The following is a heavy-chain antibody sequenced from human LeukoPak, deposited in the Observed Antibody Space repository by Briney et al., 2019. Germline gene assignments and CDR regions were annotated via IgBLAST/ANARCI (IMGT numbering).Heavy chain of an antibody. CDR2: ISCSGGST. CDR1: GFTFSSYA. J-gene: IGHJ4*02. Sequence: GGSLRLSCAASGFTFSSYAMSWVRQAPGKGLEWVSAISCSGGSTYYADSVKGRFTISRDNSKNTLYLQMNSLRAEDTSVYYCAKDQWGLLGYFDYWGQGTLVTVSS. CDR3: AKDQWGLLGYFDY. V-gene: IGHV3-23*01. D-gene: IGHD1-26*01.